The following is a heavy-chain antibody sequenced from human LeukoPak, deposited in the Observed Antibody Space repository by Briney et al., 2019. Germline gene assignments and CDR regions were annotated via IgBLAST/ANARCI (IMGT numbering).Heavy chain of an antibody. J-gene: IGHJ4*02. Sequence: SGRSLRLSCAASGITFSSYGMYWVRQAPGKGLEWVAVISHDGNNKYYADSVKGRFTISRDNSKNTLYLQMNRLRAEDTAVYYCARAGKRLSSSSWCDYWGQGTLVTVSS. D-gene: IGHD6-13*01. V-gene: IGHV3-30*03. CDR1: GITFSSYG. CDR2: ISHDGNNK. CDR3: ARAGKRLSSSSWCDY.